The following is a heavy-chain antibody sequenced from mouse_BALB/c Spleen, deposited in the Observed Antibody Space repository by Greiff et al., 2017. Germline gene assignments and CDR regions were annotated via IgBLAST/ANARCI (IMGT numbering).Heavy chain of an antibody. Sequence: EVQLQESGPELVKPGASVKMSCKASGYTFTSYVMHWVKQKPGQGLEWIGYINPYNDGTKYNEKFKGKATLTSDKSSSTAYMELSSLTSEDSAVYYCARSGYYGSSYYFDYWGQGTTLTVSS. CDR1: GYTFTSYV. CDR2: INPYNDGT. D-gene: IGHD1-1*01. CDR3: ARSGYYGSSYYFDY. J-gene: IGHJ2*01. V-gene: IGHV1-14*01.